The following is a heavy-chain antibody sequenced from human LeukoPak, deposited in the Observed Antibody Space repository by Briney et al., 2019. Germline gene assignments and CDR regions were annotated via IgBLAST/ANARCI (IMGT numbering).Heavy chain of an antibody. CDR3: ARDVLSTGSGSYLWFDP. CDR2: IIPIFGTA. Sequence: GASVKVSCKASGGTFSSYAISWVRQAPGQGLEWMGGIIPIFGTANYAQKFQGRVTITADESTSTAYMELSSLRSEDTAVYYCARDVLSTGSGSYLWFDPWGQGTRVTVSS. CDR1: GGTFSSYA. J-gene: IGHJ5*02. V-gene: IGHV1-69*13. D-gene: IGHD3-10*01.